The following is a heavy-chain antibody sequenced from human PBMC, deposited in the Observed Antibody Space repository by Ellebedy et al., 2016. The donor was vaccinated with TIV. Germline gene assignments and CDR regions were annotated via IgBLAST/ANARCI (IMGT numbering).Heavy chain of an antibody. CDR3: ARISSGSKKTDFDY. V-gene: IGHV3-66*01. CDR2: IYSDGNT. Sequence: GESLKISCAASGFAVSSNYMTWVRQAPGRGLEWVSLIYSDGNTNYADSVKGRFTISRDNAKNSLYLQMNSLRAEDTAVYYWARISSGSKKTDFDYWGQGIFVTVSS. D-gene: IGHD1-26*01. J-gene: IGHJ4*02. CDR1: GFAVSSNY.